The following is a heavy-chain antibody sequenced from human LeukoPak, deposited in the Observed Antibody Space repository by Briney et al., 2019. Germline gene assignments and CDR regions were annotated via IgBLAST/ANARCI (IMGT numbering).Heavy chain of an antibody. D-gene: IGHD3-9*01. Sequence: ESGPTLLKPTQTLTLTCTFSGFSLSTSGVGVGWIRQPPGKALEWLALIYWDDDKRYSPSLKSRLTITKDTSKNQVVLTMTNMDPVDTATYYRAHSLILTGYLSYFDYWGQGTLVTVSS. V-gene: IGHV2-5*02. J-gene: IGHJ4*02. CDR1: GFSLSTSGVG. CDR3: AHSLILTGYLSYFDY. CDR2: IYWDDDK.